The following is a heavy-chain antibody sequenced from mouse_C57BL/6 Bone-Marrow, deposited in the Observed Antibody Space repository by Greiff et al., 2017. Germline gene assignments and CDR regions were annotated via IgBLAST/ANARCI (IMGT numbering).Heavy chain of an antibody. V-gene: IGHV5-6*01. CDR2: ISSGGSYT. J-gene: IGHJ3*01. CDR1: GFTFSSYG. CDR3: ARQGRLLFAY. D-gene: IGHD6-2*01. Sequence: VQLQESGGDLVKPGGSLKLSCAASGFTFSSYGMSWVRQTPDKRLEWVATISSGGSYTYYPDSVKGRFTISRDNAKNTLYLQMSSLKSEDKAMYYCARQGRLLFAYWGQGTLVTVSA.